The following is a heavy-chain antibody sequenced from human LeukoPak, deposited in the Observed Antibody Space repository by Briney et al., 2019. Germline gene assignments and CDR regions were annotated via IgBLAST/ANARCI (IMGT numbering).Heavy chain of an antibody. J-gene: IGHJ6*02. D-gene: IGHD3-10*01. V-gene: IGHV3-7*03. Sequence: GGSLRLSCAASGFTFSSYWMSWVRQAPGKGLEWVANIKQDGSEKYYVDSVKGRFTISRDNAKNSLYLQMNSLRAEDTAVYYCARDGRLLWFGELCCGMDVWGQGTTVTVSS. CDR1: GFTFSSYW. CDR2: IKQDGSEK. CDR3: ARDGRLLWFGELCCGMDV.